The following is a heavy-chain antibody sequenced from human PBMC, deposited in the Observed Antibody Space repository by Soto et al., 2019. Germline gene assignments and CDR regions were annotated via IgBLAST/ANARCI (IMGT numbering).Heavy chain of an antibody. J-gene: IGHJ4*02. CDR1: GFTFSSYE. V-gene: IGHV3-48*03. CDR2: ISSSGSTI. Sequence: EVQLVESGGGLVQPGGSLRLSCAASGFTFSSYEMNWVRQAPGKGLEWVSYISSSGSTIYYADSVKGRFTISRDNAKNSLYLQMNSLRAEDTAVYYCARTTTVTTLDYWGQGTLVTVSS. D-gene: IGHD4-17*01. CDR3: ARTTTVTTLDY.